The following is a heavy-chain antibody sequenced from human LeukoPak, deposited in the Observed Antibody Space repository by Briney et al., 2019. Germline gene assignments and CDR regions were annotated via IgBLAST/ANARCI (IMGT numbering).Heavy chain of an antibody. CDR3: ARSPNDAFDI. V-gene: IGHV4-59*01. CDR2: IYYSGST. CDR1: GGSISSYY. Sequence: SETLSLTCTVSGGSISSYYWSWIRQPPGKGLEWIGYIYYSGSTNYNPSLKSRVTISVDTSKNQFSLKLSSVTAADTAVYYCARSPNDAFDIWGQGTMVTVSS. J-gene: IGHJ3*02.